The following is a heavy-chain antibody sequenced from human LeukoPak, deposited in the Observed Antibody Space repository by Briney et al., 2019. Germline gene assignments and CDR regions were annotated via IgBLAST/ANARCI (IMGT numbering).Heavy chain of an antibody. J-gene: IGHJ5*02. CDR2: IDGSSSRT. CDR3: ARRGTDYCTPSSCHPSWFAP. V-gene: IGHV3-11*03. Sequence: SGGSLRLSCAASGFTFSKAWMSWMRQAPGKGLEWLSYIDGSSSRTNYADSVKGRFTISRDNVKNSLYLQMNSLRAEDTAVYFCARRGTDYCTPSSCHPSWFAPWGQGTQVTVSS. D-gene: IGHD4-11*01. CDR1: GFTFSKAW.